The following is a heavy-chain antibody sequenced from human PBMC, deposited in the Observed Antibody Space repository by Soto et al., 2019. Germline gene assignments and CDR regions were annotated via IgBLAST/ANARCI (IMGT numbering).Heavy chain of an antibody. CDR3: AKTGPYDILTYWYFDL. CDR1: GDSISSSSYH. V-gene: IGHV4-39*01. D-gene: IGHD3-9*01. CDR2: IFYSGTT. Sequence: PSETLSLTCTVSGDSISSSSYHWVWIRQPPGRGLEWIGSIFYSGTTYYNPSLKSRVTISIDTSKNQFSLKLTSVTAADTAVYYCAKTGPYDILTYWYFDLWGRGTLVTVSS. J-gene: IGHJ2*01.